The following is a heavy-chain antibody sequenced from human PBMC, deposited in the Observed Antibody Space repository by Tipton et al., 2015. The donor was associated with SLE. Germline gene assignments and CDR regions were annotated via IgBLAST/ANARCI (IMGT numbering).Heavy chain of an antibody. CDR1: GFTFSGSA. J-gene: IGHJ3*02. Sequence: SLRLSCAASGFTFSGSAMHWVRQASGKGLEWVGRIRSKANSYATAYAASVKGRFTISRDDSKNTAYLQMNSLKTEDTAVYYCTGDDYGAPDAFDIWGQGTMVTVSS. CDR2: IRSKANSYAT. D-gene: IGHD4-17*01. CDR3: TGDDYGAPDAFDI. V-gene: IGHV3-73*01.